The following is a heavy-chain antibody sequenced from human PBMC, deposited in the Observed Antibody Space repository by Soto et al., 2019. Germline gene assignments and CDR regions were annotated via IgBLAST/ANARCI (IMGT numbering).Heavy chain of an antibody. V-gene: IGHV1-18*01. J-gene: IGHJ4*02. Sequence: ASVKVSCKASGYTFTSYGISWVRQAPGQGLEWMGWISAYNGNTNYAQKLQGRVTMTTDTSTSTAYMELRSLRSDDTAVYYCARVPVRPGGRSSGWYYCDQGTLVTVSS. CDR3: ARVPVRPGGRSSGWYY. D-gene: IGHD6-19*01. CDR2: ISAYNGNT. CDR1: GYTFTSYG.